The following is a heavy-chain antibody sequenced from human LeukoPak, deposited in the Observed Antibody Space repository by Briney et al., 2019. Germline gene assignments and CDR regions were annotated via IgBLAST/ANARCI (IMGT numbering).Heavy chain of an antibody. CDR2: INPSGSST. J-gene: IGHJ5*02. Sequence: ASVKVPCKASGYTFTDYYLHWVRQAPGQGLEWMGWINPSGSSTLYAQKFQGRVTMTRDMSTTTDYMELSSLRSEDTAVYYCARDNSVGDIAWWFDPWGQGTLVTVSS. D-gene: IGHD3-16*02. CDR3: ARDNSVGDIAWWFDP. V-gene: IGHV1-46*01. CDR1: GYTFTDYY.